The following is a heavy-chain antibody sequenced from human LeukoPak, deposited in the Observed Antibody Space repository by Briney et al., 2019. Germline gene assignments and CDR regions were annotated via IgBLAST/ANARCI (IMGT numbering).Heavy chain of an antibody. CDR3: ASPQYSYGLD. D-gene: IGHD5-18*01. V-gene: IGHV4-39*01. Sequence: PSETLSLTCTVSGGSISSSSYYWGWIRQPPGKGLEWIGSLYYSGSTYYNPSLKSRVTISVDTSKNQFSLKLSSVTAADTAVYYCASPQYSYGLDWGQGTLVTVSS. J-gene: IGHJ4*02. CDR2: LYYSGST. CDR1: GGSISSSSYY.